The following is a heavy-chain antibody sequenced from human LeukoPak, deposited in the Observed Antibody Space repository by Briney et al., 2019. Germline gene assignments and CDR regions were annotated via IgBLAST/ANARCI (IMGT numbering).Heavy chain of an antibody. CDR2: ISGSGGST. CDR1: GFTFGSYA. CDR3: ERGTCSWYAGAFDY. Sequence: SGGSLRLSCAASGFTFGSYAMTLVRQAPGEGVGWGSTISGSGGSTYHADPVKVHFTISTDNSKTPLYLKMNSVKGEDTAVYYCERGTCSWYAGAFDYWGQGTLVTVSS. V-gene: IGHV3-23*01. J-gene: IGHJ4*02. D-gene: IGHD2-8*01.